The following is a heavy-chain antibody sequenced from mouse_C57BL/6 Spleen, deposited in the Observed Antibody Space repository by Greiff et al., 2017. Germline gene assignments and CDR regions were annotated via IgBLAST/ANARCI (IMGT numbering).Heavy chain of an antibody. CDR3: ARSDYGSSYVY. CDR1: GYTFTSYW. CDR2: IDPSDSYT. Sequence: QVPLQQPGAELVMPGASVKLSCKASGYTFTSYWMHWVKQRPGQGLEWIGEIDPSDSYTNYNQKFKGKSTLTVDKSSSTAYMQLSSLTSEDSAVYYCARSDYGSSYVYWGQGTTLTVSS. V-gene: IGHV1-69*01. J-gene: IGHJ2*01. D-gene: IGHD1-1*01.